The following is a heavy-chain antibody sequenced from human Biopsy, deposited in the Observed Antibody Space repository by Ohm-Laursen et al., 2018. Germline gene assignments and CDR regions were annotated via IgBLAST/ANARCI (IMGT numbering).Heavy chain of an antibody. J-gene: IGHJ4*01. Sequence: SLRLSCSASGFTFNTYGMHWVRQAPGKGLEWVSHIDVLDYNTYYVDPARGRFTIPRDNSKEMVYLQINSLRADDTAVYYCVRGWGGYNFDSWGPGTLVTVSS. CDR1: GFTFNTYG. CDR3: VRGWGGYNFDS. V-gene: IGHV3-23*01. D-gene: IGHD2-2*02. CDR2: IDVLDYNT.